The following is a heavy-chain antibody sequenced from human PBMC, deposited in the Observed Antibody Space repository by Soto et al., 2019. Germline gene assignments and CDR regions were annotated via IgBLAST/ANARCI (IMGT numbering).Heavy chain of an antibody. V-gene: IGHV4-34*01. J-gene: IGHJ4*02. Sequence: PSETLSLTCAVYGGSFSGYYLSWIRQPPGKGLEWIGEINHSGSTNYNPSLKSRVTISVDTSKNQFSLKLSSVTAADTAVYYCARALPLLLWFGELQLDYWGQGTLVTVSS. CDR2: INHSGST. CDR3: ARALPLLLWFGELQLDY. CDR1: GGSFSGYY. D-gene: IGHD3-10*01.